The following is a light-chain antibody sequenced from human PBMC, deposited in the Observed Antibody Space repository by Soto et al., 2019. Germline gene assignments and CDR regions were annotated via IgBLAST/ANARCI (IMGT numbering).Light chain of an antibody. CDR2: GNN. CDR1: NSNIGSNT. Sequence: QSVLTQPPSASGTPGQTVAISCSRTNSNIGSNTVSWYQQIPGTAPKLLIYGNNQRPSGVPDRFSGSKSDTSASLAISGLLSEDESDYYCAAWDDSLNGWVFGGGTQLTVL. J-gene: IGLJ3*02. CDR3: AAWDDSLNGWV. V-gene: IGLV1-44*01.